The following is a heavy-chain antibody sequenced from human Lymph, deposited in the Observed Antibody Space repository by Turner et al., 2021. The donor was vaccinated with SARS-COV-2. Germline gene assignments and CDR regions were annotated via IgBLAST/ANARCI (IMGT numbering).Heavy chain of an antibody. J-gene: IGHJ4*02. CDR2: INPSGDST. Sequence: QVQLLQSGAEVQKHGASVKGSSKASGYTFTSYYLHWVRQATGQRLEWMGIINPSGDSTSYAQNFQGRVTMTRDTSTSTVYMEQSSLRSEDTAVYYCARVGPGGFDYWGQGTPVTVSS. CDR3: ARVGPGGFDY. V-gene: IGHV1-46*01. D-gene: IGHD3-10*01. CDR1: GYTFTSYY.